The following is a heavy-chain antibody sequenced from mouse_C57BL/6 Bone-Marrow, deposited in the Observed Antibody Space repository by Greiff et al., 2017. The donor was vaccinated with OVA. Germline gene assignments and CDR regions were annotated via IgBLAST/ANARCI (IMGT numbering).Heavy chain of an antibody. CDR3: ARDPGYYYGSSYWYFDV. CDR2: ISDGGSYT. Sequence: EVMLVESGGGLVKPGGSLKLSCAASGFTFSSYAMSWVRQTPEKRLEWVATISDGGSYTYYPDNVKGRFTISRDNAKNNLYLQMSHLKSEDTAMYYCARDPGYYYGSSYWYFDVWGTGTTVTVSS. V-gene: IGHV5-4*01. D-gene: IGHD1-1*01. CDR1: GFTFSSYA. J-gene: IGHJ1*03.